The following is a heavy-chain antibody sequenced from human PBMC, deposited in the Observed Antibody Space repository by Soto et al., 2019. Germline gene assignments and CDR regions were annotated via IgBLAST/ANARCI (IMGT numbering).Heavy chain of an antibody. Sequence: QLQLQESGPGLVKPSETLSLTCTVSGGSISSSSYYWGWIRQPPGKGLEWIGSIYYSGSTYYNPSLKRRFTISVDTSKNQFSLKLSSVTAADTAVYYCARADSSGPSFDYWGQGTLVTVSS. CDR1: GGSISSSSYY. CDR2: IYYSGST. CDR3: ARADSSGPSFDY. J-gene: IGHJ4*02. D-gene: IGHD6-19*01. V-gene: IGHV4-39*01.